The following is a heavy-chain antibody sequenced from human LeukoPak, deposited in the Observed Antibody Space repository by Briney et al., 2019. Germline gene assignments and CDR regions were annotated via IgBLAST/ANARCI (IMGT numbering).Heavy chain of an antibody. CDR1: GFTFSSYG. CDR2: IRYDGSNK. V-gene: IGHV3-30*02. Sequence: GGSLRLSCAASGFTFSSYGMHWVRQAPGKGLEWVAFIRYDGSNKYYADSVKGRFTISRDNSRNTLYLQMNSLRTDDTAVYYCASNTIVATIRDYWGQGTLVTVSS. D-gene: IGHD5-12*01. CDR3: ASNTIVATIRDY. J-gene: IGHJ4*02.